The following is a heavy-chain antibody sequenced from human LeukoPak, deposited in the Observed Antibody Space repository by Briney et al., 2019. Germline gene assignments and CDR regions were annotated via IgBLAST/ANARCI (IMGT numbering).Heavy chain of an antibody. CDR2: ISSSSSYI. V-gene: IGHV3-21*01. CDR1: GFTFSSYA. J-gene: IGHJ4*02. Sequence: GGSLRLSCAASGFTFSSYAMSWVRQAPGKGLEWVSPISSSSSYIFYADSVKGRFTISRDNAKNSLYLQMNSLRAEDTAVYYCARGSSGFDYWGQGTLVTVSS. CDR3: ARGSSGFDY. D-gene: IGHD6-19*01.